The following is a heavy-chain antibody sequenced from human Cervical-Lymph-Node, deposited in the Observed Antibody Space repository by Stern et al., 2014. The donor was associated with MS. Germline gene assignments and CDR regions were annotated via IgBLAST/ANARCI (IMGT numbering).Heavy chain of an antibody. Sequence: VQMGQSGAEVKKPGESLKTSCKVSGDPFNNYWIGWVRKMPGKGMGWVGVIYPCDSEARKNPSFQGQVTISVDKSINTAYLQWSSLKASDTAIYYCARHRYKTGFSPFDVWGQGTLVTVSS. CDR2: IYPCDSEA. D-gene: IGHD3-16*02. CDR1: GDPFNNYW. CDR3: ARHRYKTGFSPFDV. V-gene: IGHV5-51*01. J-gene: IGHJ3*01.